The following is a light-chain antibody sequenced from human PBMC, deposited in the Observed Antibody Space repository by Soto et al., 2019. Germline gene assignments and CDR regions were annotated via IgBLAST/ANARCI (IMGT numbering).Light chain of an antibody. CDR2: EVS. CDR3: NSYTSSSTLYV. V-gene: IGLV2-14*01. J-gene: IGLJ1*01. Sequence: QSALTQPASVSGSPGQSITISCTGTSSDIGGYNYVSWYQQHPGKAPKLMLYEVSNRPSGVSNRFSGFKPGNTASLTITGLQAEDEADYYCNSYTSSSTLYVFGTGTKVTVL. CDR1: SSDIGGYNY.